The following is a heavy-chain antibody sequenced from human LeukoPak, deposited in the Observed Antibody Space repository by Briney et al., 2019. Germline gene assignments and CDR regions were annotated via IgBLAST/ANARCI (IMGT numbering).Heavy chain of an antibody. Sequence: KPSETLSLTCAVSGFSISSGYFWAWVRRPPGKGLEWIGSIYYRGTTYYSPSLKRRVTISVDTSKNQFSLKSNSVTAADTAMYYCARLAVVELPAARSNYFDYWGQGTLVTVSS. D-gene: IGHD2-2*01. J-gene: IGHJ4*02. CDR3: ARLAVVELPAARSNYFDY. CDR2: IYYRGTT. V-gene: IGHV4-38-2*01. CDR1: GFSISSGYF.